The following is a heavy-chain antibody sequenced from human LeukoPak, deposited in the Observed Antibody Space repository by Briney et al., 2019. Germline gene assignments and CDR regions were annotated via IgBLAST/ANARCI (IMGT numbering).Heavy chain of an antibody. D-gene: IGHD1-1*01. V-gene: IGHV1-69*01. J-gene: IGHJ3*02. CDR1: GGTFSSYA. CDR3: ARDRQLDPTEDAFDI. CDR2: IIPIFGTA. Sequence: SVKVSCKASGGTFSSYAISWVRQAPGQGLEWMGGIIPIFGTANYAQKFQGRVTITADESTSTAYMELSSLRSEDTAAYYCARDRQLDPTEDAFDIWGQGTMVTVSS.